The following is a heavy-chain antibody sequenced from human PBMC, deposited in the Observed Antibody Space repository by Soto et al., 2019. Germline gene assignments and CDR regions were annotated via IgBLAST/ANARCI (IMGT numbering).Heavy chain of an antibody. CDR1: SCSFSGYD. CDR3: ARDADMEYVYNSFEP. D-gene: IGHD1-1*01. Sequence: PSATRSLTCAGYSCSFSGYDWSWISPPPGKGLEWIVEINHSGSTNYNPSLKSRVTISVDTSKNQFSLKLSSVTAADTAVYDGARDADMEYVYNSFEPWGQGTRVTVS. V-gene: IGHV4-34*01. CDR2: INHSGST. J-gene: IGHJ5*02.